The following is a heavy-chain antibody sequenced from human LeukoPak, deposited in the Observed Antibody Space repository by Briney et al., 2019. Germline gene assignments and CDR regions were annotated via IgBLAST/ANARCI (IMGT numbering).Heavy chain of an antibody. D-gene: IGHD3-3*01. V-gene: IGHV1-18*01. Sequence: GASVKVSCKASGYTFTSYVISWVRQAPGQGLECMGWISAYNGNTNYAQKLQGRVTMTTDKYTRTAYMELRSVRSDDTDVYYCARAGSRILEWLLFSRFDPWGQGTLVTVSS. J-gene: IGHJ5*02. CDR1: GYTFTSYV. CDR3: ARAGSRILEWLLFSRFDP. CDR2: ISAYNGNT.